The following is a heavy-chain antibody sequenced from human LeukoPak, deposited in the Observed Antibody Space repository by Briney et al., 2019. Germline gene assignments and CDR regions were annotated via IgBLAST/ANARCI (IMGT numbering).Heavy chain of an antibody. CDR3: ARVSGVVEAKD. Sequence: PSETLSLTCAVYGGSFSGYYWSWIRQPPGKGLEWIGEINHSGSTNYNPSLKSRVTISVDTSKNQFSLKLSSVTAADTAVYYCARVSGVVEAKDWGQGTLVTVSS. CDR1: GGSFSGYY. CDR2: INHSGST. J-gene: IGHJ4*02. V-gene: IGHV4-34*01. D-gene: IGHD1-26*01.